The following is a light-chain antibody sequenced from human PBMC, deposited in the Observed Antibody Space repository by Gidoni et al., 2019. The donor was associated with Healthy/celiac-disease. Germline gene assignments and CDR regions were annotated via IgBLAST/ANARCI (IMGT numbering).Light chain of an antibody. CDR2: DAS. CDR3: QQRSNWPPLFT. CDR1: QSVSSY. Sequence: EIVLTQSPATLSLSPGERATLSCRASQSVSSYLAWYQQKPGQAPRLLIYDASNRATGIPARFSGSGSGTDFTLTIRRLEPEDFAVYYCQQRSNWPPLFTFGPGTQVDIK. J-gene: IGKJ3*01. V-gene: IGKV3-11*01.